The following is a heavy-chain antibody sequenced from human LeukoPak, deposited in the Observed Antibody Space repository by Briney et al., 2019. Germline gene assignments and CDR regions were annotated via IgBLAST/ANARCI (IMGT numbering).Heavy chain of an antibody. J-gene: IGHJ5*02. D-gene: IGHD2-2*01. Sequence: PSETLSLTCTVSGGSISSRSYYWGWIRQPPGKGLEWIGSIYYSGSTYYNPSLKSRVTISVDTSKNQFSLKLSSVTAADTAEYYCARGLSCVVPAAMCFGWFDPWGQGTLVTVSS. V-gene: IGHV4-39*07. CDR3: ARGLSCVVPAAMCFGWFDP. CDR1: GGSISSRSYY. CDR2: IYYSGST.